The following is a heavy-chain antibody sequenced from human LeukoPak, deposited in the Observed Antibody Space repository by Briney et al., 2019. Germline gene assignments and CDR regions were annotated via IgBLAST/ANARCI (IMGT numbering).Heavy chain of an antibody. CDR1: GFTFSSYG. J-gene: IGHJ4*02. Sequence: GGSLRLSCAASGFTFSSYGMHWVRQAPGKGLEWVAVISYDGRNKYYADSVKGRFTISRDNSKNTLYLQMNSLRAEDTAVYYSAKGNRIVDFLSGYYDHWVQGTLVTVSS. V-gene: IGHV3-30*18. D-gene: IGHD3-3*01. CDR2: ISYDGRNK. CDR3: AKGNRIVDFLSGYYDH.